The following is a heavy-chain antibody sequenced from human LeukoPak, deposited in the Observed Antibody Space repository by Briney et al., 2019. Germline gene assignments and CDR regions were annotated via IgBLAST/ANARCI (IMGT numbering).Heavy chain of an antibody. D-gene: IGHD3-10*02. CDR1: GFTFSSYT. V-gene: IGHV3-30*04. CDR2: ISYDGSNK. CDR3: AELGITMIGGV. J-gene: IGHJ6*04. Sequence: GGSLRLSCAASGFTFSSYTMHWVRQAPGKGLEWLAVISYDGSNKYYADSVKGRFTISRDNAKNSLYLQMNSLRAEDTAVYYCAELGITMIGGVWGKGTTVTISS.